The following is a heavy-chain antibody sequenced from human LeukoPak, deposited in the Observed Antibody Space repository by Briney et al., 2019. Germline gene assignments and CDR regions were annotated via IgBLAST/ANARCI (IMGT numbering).Heavy chain of an antibody. D-gene: IGHD3-22*01. CDR1: AASISNYY. J-gene: IGHJ4*02. V-gene: IGHV4-4*09. CDR3: ASPRSGYRYTFDY. CDR2: ISTSGST. Sequence: SETLSLTCAVSAASISNYYWSWIRQAPGKGLEWIGYISTSGSTNYNPPLKSRVSISLDTSKNRFSLNLNFVTAADTAVYYCASPRSGYRYTFDYWGQGALVTVSS.